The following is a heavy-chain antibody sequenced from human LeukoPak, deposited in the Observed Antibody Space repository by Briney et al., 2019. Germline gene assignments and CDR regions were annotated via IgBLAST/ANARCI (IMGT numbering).Heavy chain of an antibody. V-gene: IGHV3-21*01. D-gene: IGHD3-10*01. CDR2: ISSSSSYI. Sequence: PGGSLRLSCAASGFTVSNNYMNWVRQAPGKGLEWVSSISSSSSYIYYADSVKGRFTISRDNAKNSLYLQMNSLRAEDTAVYYCARTGPVWFGELFPSTEYYFDYWGQGTLVTVSS. CDR1: GFTVSNNY. J-gene: IGHJ4*02. CDR3: ARTGPVWFGELFPSTEYYFDY.